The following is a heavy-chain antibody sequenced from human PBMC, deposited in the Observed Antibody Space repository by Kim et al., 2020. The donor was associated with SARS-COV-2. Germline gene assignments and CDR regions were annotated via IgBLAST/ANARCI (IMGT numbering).Heavy chain of an antibody. CDR2: IYYSGRT. CDR3: ARLTQGQQLDHSPFDP. CDR1: GGSISSSSYY. V-gene: IGHV4-39*01. D-gene: IGHD6-13*01. J-gene: IGHJ5*02. Sequence: SETLSLTCTVSGGSISSSSYYWGWIRQPPGKGLEWIGSIYYSGRTYYNPSLKSRVTISVDTSKNQFSLKLSSVTAADTAVYYCARLTQGQQLDHSPFDPWGQGTLVTVSS.